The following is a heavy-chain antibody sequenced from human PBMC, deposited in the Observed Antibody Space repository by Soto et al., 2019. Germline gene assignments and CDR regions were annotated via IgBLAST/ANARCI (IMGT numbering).Heavy chain of an antibody. CDR2: ISGSSGTI. V-gene: IGHV3-48*01. CDR3: ARVGAYDDCISCLDG. J-gene: IGHJ4*02. Sequence: GGSLRLSCAASRFTFSFYSMNWVRQAPGKGLEWVSYISGSSGTIYYADSVKGRFTISRDNAKNSLFLPMNSLRAEDTAVYYCARVGAYDDCISCLDGWRQGSLVNDS. D-gene: IGHD2-21*02. CDR1: RFTFSFYS.